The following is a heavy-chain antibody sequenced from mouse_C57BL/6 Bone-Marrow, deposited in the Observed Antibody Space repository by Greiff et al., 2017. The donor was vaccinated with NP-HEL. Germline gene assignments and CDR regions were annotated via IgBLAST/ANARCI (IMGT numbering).Heavy chain of an antibody. V-gene: IGHV1-63*01. Sequence: VQLQQSGAELVRPGTSVKMSCKASGYTFTNYWIGWAKQRPGHGLEWIGVIYPGGGSSNYNEKFKGKATLTADKSSSTAYMQFSSLTSEDSAIYYCARNDYALYYFDYWGQGTTLTVSS. CDR2: IYPGGGSS. J-gene: IGHJ2*01. D-gene: IGHD2-4*01. CDR3: ARNDYALYYFDY. CDR1: GYTFTNYW.